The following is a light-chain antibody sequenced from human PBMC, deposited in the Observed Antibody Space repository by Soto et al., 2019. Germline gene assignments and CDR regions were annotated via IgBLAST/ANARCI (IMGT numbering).Light chain of an antibody. Sequence: QSALTQPRSVSGSPGQSVTISCTGTSSDVGGYNYVSWYQQHPGKDPKLMIYDVSKRPSGVPDRFSGSKSGNTASLTISGLQAEDEADYYCCSYAGSDTCVFGGGTKLTV. V-gene: IGLV2-11*01. CDR2: DVS. J-gene: IGLJ3*02. CDR3: CSYAGSDTCV. CDR1: SSDVGGYNY.